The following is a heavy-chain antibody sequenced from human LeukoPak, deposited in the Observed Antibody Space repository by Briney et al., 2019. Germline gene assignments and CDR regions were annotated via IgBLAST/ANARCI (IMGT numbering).Heavy chain of an antibody. CDR2: IKQDGSEK. J-gene: IGHJ4*02. Sequence: GGSLRLSCAASGFTFSSYWMSWVRQAPGKGLEWVANIKQDGSEKYYVDSVKGRFTISRDNAKNSLYLQMNSLRAEDTAVYYCAGEGDSSGYYLIDYWGQGTLVTVSS. CDR3: AGEGDSSGYYLIDY. CDR1: GFTFSSYW. D-gene: IGHD3-22*01. V-gene: IGHV3-7*01.